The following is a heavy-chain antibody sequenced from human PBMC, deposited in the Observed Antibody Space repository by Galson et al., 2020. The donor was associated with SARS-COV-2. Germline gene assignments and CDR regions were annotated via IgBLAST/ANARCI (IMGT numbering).Heavy chain of an antibody. J-gene: IGHJ4*02. Sequence: ETSETLSLTCTVSGGSISSYYWSWIRQPPGKGLEWIGYIYYSGSTNYNPSLKSRVTISVDTSKNQFSLKLSSVTAADTAVYYCARAVKGQYYFDYWGQGTLVTVSS. D-gene: IGHD3-16*02. CDR3: ARAVKGQYYFDY. V-gene: IGHV4-59*01. CDR2: IYYSGST. CDR1: GGSISSYY.